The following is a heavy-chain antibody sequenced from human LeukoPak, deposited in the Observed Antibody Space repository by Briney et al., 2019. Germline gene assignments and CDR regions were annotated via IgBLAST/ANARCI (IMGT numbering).Heavy chain of an antibody. Sequence: ASVKVSCKASGGTFSSYAISWVRQAPGQGLEWMGWISAYNGNTNYAQKLQGRVTMTTDTSTSTAYMELRSLRSDDTAVYYCARVSSSSGGFDYWGQGTLVTVSS. CDR1: GGTFSSYA. CDR3: ARVSSSSGGFDY. D-gene: IGHD6-6*01. V-gene: IGHV1-18*01. J-gene: IGHJ4*02. CDR2: ISAYNGNT.